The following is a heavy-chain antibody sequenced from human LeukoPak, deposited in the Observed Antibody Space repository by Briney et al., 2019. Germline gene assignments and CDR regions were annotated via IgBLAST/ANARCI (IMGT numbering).Heavy chain of an antibody. Sequence: SETLSLTCTVSGGSISSYYWSWIRQPPGKGLEWIGYIYYSGSTNYNPSLTSRVTISVDTSKNQFSLKLSSVTAADTAVYYCARGGSFNYYYYYMDVWGKGTTVTVSS. CDR3: ARGGSFNYYYYYMDV. V-gene: IGHV4-59*01. CDR2: IYYSGST. CDR1: GGSISSYY. J-gene: IGHJ6*03. D-gene: IGHD3-16*01.